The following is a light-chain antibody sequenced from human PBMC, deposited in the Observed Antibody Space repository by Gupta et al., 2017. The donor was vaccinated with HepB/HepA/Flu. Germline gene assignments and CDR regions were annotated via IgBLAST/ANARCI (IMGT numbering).Light chain of an antibody. Sequence: DIQMTQSPSSLSASVEDRVTISCPASQDISNYLNWYQQKPGKAPKLIIYDASKLETGVPSRFSGRGSGTDSTITISSLQPEDIATYYWQQYDKLPPTFGQGTKVEIK. J-gene: IGKJ1*01. CDR2: DAS. CDR1: QDISNY. V-gene: IGKV1-33*01. CDR3: QQYDKLPPT.